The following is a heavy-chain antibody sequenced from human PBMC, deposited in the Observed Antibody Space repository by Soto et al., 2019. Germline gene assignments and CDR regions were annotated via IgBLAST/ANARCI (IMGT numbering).Heavy chain of an antibody. Sequence: KTRGPLRLSCAAPVFTFSSYSMNWVREAPGKGLEWVSSISSSSSYIYYADSVKGRFTISRDNAKNSLYLQMNSLRAEDTAVYYCARDSYYYDSSGHTPYFDYWGQGTLVTVSS. V-gene: IGHV3-21*01. J-gene: IGHJ4*02. CDR3: ARDSYYYDSSGHTPYFDY. CDR2: ISSSSSYI. D-gene: IGHD3-22*01. CDR1: VFTFSSYS.